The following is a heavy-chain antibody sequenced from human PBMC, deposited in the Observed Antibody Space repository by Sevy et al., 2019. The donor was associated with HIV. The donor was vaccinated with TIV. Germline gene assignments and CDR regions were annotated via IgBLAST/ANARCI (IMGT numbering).Heavy chain of an antibody. J-gene: IGHJ4*02. D-gene: IGHD3-16*02. CDR1: GFSISSGYF. Sequence: SETLSLTCSVSGFSISSGYFWGWVRQPPGKGLEGIGSIYLTGTTYYNPSLKRRVTISVDTSRNQISLRLGSVTAADAAVYSCARVRLRWGELSSMDSWGQGTPVTVSS. CDR3: ARVRLRWGELSSMDS. CDR2: IYLTGTT. V-gene: IGHV4-38-2*02.